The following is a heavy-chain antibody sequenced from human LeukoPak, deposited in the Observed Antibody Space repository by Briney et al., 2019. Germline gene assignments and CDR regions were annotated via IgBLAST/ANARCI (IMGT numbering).Heavy chain of an antibody. CDR1: GFSVSSKY. Sequence: PGGSLRLSCAASGFSVSSKYMSWVRQAPGKGLEWVSVIHSGGGTKYAGSVQGRFTISRDNSKNTLYLQMDSLRVEDTALYYCARGGNSDTWYEFDHWGQGTLVTVSS. V-gene: IGHV3-53*01. J-gene: IGHJ4*02. CDR2: IHSGGGT. CDR3: ARGGNSDTWYEFDH. D-gene: IGHD6-13*01.